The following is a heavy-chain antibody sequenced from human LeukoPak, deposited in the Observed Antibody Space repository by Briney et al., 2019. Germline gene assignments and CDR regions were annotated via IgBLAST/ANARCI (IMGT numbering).Heavy chain of an antibody. CDR1: GGSISSSSYY. CDR2: IYYSGST. J-gene: IGHJ6*02. V-gene: IGHV4-39*01. Sequence: SETLSLTCTVSGGSISSSSYYWGWIRQPPGKGLEWIGSIYYSGSTYYNPSLKSRVTISVDTSKNQFSLKLSSVTAADTAVYYCAKLYGGYYYYGMDVWGQGTTVTVSS. D-gene: IGHD4-23*01. CDR3: AKLYGGYYYYGMDV.